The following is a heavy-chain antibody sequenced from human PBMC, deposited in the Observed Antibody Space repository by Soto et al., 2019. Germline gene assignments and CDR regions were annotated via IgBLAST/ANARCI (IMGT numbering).Heavy chain of an antibody. V-gene: IGHV3-23*01. CDR3: AKDGYYDFWSGYYGLKYY. Sequence: EVQLLESGGGLVQPGGSLRLSCAASGFTFSSYAMSWVRQAPGKGLEWVSAISGSGGSTYYADSVKGRFTIYRDNSKNTLYLQMNSLRAEDTAVYYCAKDGYYDFWSGYYGLKYYSGQGTLVTVSS. CDR2: ISGSGGST. D-gene: IGHD3-3*01. CDR1: GFTFSSYA. J-gene: IGHJ4*02.